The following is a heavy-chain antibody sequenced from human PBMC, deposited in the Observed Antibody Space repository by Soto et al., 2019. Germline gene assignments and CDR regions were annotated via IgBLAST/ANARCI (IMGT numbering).Heavy chain of an antibody. CDR2: ISGSGGST. J-gene: IGHJ4*02. Sequence: PGGSLRLSCAASGFTFSSYAMSWVRQAPGKGLEWVSAISGSGGSTYYADSVKGRSTISRDNSKNTLYLQMNSLRAEDTAVYYCAKERVGATSFIGYFDYWGEGTLVTVDS. CDR1: GFTFSSYA. V-gene: IGHV3-23*01. CDR3: AKERVGATSFIGYFDY. D-gene: IGHD1-26*01.